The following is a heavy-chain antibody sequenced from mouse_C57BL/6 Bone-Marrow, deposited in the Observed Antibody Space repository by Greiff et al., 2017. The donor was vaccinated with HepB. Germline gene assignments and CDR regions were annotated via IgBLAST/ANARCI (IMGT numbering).Heavy chain of an antibody. CDR3: ARETWTWYFDY. CDR2: IDPSDSYT. CDR1: GYTLTSYW. V-gene: IGHV1-59*01. J-gene: IGHJ2*01. Sequence: QVQLQQPGAELVRPGTSVKLSCKASGYTLTSYWMHWVKQRPGQGLEWIGVIDPSDSYTNYNQKFKGKATLTVDTSSSTAYMQLSSLTSEDSAVYDCARETWTWYFDYWCQGTTLTVSS.